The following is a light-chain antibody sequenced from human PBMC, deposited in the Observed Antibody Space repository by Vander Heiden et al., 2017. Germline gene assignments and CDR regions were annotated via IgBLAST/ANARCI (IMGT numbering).Light chain of an antibody. V-gene: IGKV1-39*01. J-gene: IGKJ4*01. CDR2: AAS. CDR3: QQSYSTPLT. Sequence: DILMTHSPSSLSASVGDRVTITCRTSQSISTYLNWYQQKPGKAPKLLISAASSLQSGVPSRFSGSGSGTDFTLTVSSLQPEDFATYYCQQSYSTPLTFGGGTKVEIK. CDR1: QSISTY.